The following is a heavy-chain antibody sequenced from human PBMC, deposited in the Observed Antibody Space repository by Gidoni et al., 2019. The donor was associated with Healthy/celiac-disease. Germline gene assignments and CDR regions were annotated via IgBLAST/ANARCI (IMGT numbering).Heavy chain of an antibody. V-gene: IGHV4-59*01. J-gene: IGHJ2*01. Sequence: QVQLQESGPGLVKPSETLSLTCPVSGGSISSYYWSWIRQPPGKGLEWIGYIYYSGSTNYNPSLKSRVTISVDTSKNQFSLKLSSVTAADTAVYYCASTPSDWYFDLWGRGTLVTVSS. CDR3: ASTPSDWYFDL. CDR2: IYYSGST. CDR1: GGSISSYY.